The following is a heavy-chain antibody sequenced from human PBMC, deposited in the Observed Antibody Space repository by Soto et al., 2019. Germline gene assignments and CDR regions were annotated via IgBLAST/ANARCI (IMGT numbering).Heavy chain of an antibody. CDR1: GYTFTSYG. D-gene: IGHD3-9*01. J-gene: IGHJ6*02. CDR3: ARYVGFDSFPTLTDCSSYGMGV. Sequence: QVQLVQSGAEVKKPGASVKVSCKASGYTFTSYGISWVRQAPGQGLEWMGWISAYNGNTNYAQKLRGRVTMTTDTSTRTGYMAMSSLTSEDTALYYWARYVGFDSFPTLTDCSSYGMGVWGQGTTVTVSS. CDR2: ISAYNGNT. V-gene: IGHV1-18*01.